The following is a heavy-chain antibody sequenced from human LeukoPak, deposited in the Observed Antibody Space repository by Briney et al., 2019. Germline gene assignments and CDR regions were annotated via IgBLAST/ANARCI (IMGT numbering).Heavy chain of an antibody. V-gene: IGHV3-21*01. CDR2: ISTSRSYI. CDR3: AREGFAYFDY. J-gene: IGHJ4*02. CDR1: GFTFSSYG. Sequence: PGGSLRLSCAASGFTFSSYGMNWVRQAPGMGLEWVSSISTSRSYIYYADSVKGRFTISRDNAKNSLYLQMNSLRAEDTAVYYCAREGFAYFDYWGQGTLVTVS. D-gene: IGHD3-16*01.